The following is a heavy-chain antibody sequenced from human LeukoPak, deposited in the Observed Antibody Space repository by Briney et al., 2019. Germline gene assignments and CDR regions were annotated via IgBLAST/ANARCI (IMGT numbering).Heavy chain of an antibody. CDR3: ARQADSSGYDFDY. V-gene: IGHV5-51*01. J-gene: IGHJ4*02. CDR2: IYPGDSDT. CDR1: GYSFTSYR. Sequence: GESLKISCKGSGYSFTSYRIGWVRQMPGKGLEWVGIIYPGDSDTRYSPSFQGQVTISADKSVSTAYLQWSSLKASDTAMYYCARQADSSGYDFDYWGQGTLVTVSS. D-gene: IGHD3-22*01.